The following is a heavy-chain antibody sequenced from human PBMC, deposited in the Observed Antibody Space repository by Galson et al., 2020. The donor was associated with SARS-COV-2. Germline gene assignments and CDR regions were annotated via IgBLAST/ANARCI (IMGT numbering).Heavy chain of an antibody. CDR3: ARVGPETSVIDYYGLDF. CDR2: IYSTGCT. J-gene: IGHJ6*01. V-gene: IGHV4-59*01. D-gene: IGHD2-21*01. CDR1: GGSIHSYY. Sequence: ASETLSLTCTVSGGSIHSYYWSWIRQPPGTGLEWIGHIYSTGCTHYNHSLRSRVIISIDTSKKQFSLKLSSVSAADTAVDYCARVGPETSVIDYYGLDFWGQGTTVTVSS.